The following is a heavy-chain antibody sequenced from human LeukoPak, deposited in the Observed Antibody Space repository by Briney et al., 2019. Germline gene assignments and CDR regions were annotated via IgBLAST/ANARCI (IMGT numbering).Heavy chain of an antibody. V-gene: IGHV1-69*13. D-gene: IGHD3-3*01. CDR3: ASLDYDFWFRNAFDI. J-gene: IGHJ3*02. CDR2: IIPIFGTA. Sequence: SVKVSCKASGGTFSSYAISWVRQAPGQGLEWMGGIIPIFGTANYAQKFQGRVTITADESTSTAYMELSSLRSEDTAVYYCASLDYDFWFRNAFDIWGQGTMVTVSS. CDR1: GGTFSSYA.